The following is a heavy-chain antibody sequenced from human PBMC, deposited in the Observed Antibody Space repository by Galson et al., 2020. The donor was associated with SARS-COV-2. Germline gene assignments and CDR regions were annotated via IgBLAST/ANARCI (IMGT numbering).Heavy chain of an antibody. Sequence: GGSLRLSCAASGFTFSSYGMHWVRQAPGKGLEWVAFIRYDGSNKYYADSVKGRFTISRDNSKNTLYLQMNSLRAEDTAVYYCAKGPVEELWFGETVDYWGQGTLVTVSS. CDR2: IRYDGSNK. J-gene: IGHJ4*02. V-gene: IGHV3-30*02. CDR3: AKGPVEELWFGETVDY. D-gene: IGHD3-10*01. CDR1: GFTFSSYG.